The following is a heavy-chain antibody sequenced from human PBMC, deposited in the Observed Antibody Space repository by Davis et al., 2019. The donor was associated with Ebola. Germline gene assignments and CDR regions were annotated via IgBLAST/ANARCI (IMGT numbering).Heavy chain of an antibody. V-gene: IGHV4-59*01. CDR1: GGSFSGYY. CDR2: IYYSGST. CDR3: ARGTILEWLLFDY. Sequence: MPSETLSLTCAVYGGSFSGYYWSWIRQPPGKGLELIGYIYYSGSTNYNPSLKSRVTISVDTSKNQFSLKLSSVTAADTAVYYCARGTILEWLLFDYWGQGTLVTVSS. D-gene: IGHD3-3*01. J-gene: IGHJ4*02.